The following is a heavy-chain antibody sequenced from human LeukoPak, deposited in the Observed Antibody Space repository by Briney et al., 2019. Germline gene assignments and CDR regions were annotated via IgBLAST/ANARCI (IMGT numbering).Heavy chain of an antibody. CDR2: ISYDGSNK. CDR3: AKDRVTMVRGVNCYGMDV. D-gene: IGHD3-10*01. CDR1: GFTFSSYG. J-gene: IGHJ6*04. Sequence: PGRSLRLSCAASGFTFSSYGMHWVRQAPGKGLEWVAVISYDGSNKYYADSVKGRFTISRDNSKNTLYLQMNSLRAEDTAVYYCAKDRVTMVRGVNCYGMDVWGKGTTVTVSS. V-gene: IGHV3-30*18.